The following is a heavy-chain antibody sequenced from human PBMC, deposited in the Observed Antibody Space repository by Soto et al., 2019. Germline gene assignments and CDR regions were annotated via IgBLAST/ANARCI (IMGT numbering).Heavy chain of an antibody. Sequence: LRLSCAASGFTFSSYAMSWVRQAPWKWLEWVSAISGSGGSTYYADSVKGRFTISRDNSKNTLYLQMNSLRAEDTAAYYCAKELRFLEWLLYYYYYYGMDVWGQGTTVTVSS. CDR3: AKELRFLEWLLYYYYYYGMDV. J-gene: IGHJ6*02. CDR2: ISGSGGST. CDR1: GFTFSSYA. D-gene: IGHD3-3*01. V-gene: IGHV3-23*01.